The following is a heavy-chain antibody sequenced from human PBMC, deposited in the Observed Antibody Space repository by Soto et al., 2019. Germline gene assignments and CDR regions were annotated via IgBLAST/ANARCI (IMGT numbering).Heavy chain of an antibody. J-gene: IGHJ3*01. CDR1: GFSFSEAW. CDR3: TTDGAFGGVVVVFLL. Sequence: EVQMVESGGGLVKPGGSLRLSCAVSGFSFSEAWMNWVRQAPGKGLEWVGRIKSKAAGGAIDYAAPVKGRFPISRDDSKDTLYLQINGLKTEDTAVYYCTTDGAFGGVVVVFLLWGLGTMLTVSS. CDR2: IKSKAAGGAI. D-gene: IGHD3-10*01. V-gene: IGHV3-15*07.